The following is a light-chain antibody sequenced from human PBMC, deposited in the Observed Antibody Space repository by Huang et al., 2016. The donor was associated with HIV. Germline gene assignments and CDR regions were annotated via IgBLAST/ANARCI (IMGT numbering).Light chain of an antibody. CDR2: GAS. Sequence: ELVLTQSPDTLSLSPGDRATLSCRASQFVDTYLAWYQQKPGQAPRPLIYGASNRATGIPARFSGSGSGTDFTLTISSLEPEDFAVYYCQQRSNWPPITFGQGTRLEIK. J-gene: IGKJ5*01. CDR3: QQRSNWPPIT. CDR1: QFVDTY. V-gene: IGKV3-11*01.